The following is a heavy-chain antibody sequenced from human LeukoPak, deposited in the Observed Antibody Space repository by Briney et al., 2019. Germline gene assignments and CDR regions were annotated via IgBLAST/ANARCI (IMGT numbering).Heavy chain of an antibody. D-gene: IGHD1-1*01. J-gene: IGHJ6*02. V-gene: IGHV3-64*01. Sequence: GGSLRLSCAASGFTFSNYAMIWVRQAPGEGREYVSAIISNGGSTDYANSVKGRFTISRDNSKNTLDLQMGSLRVEDMAVYYCARTSITTMGYYYYGMDVWGQGTTVTVS. CDR3: ARTSITTMGYYYYGMDV. CDR1: GFTFSNYA. CDR2: IISNGGST.